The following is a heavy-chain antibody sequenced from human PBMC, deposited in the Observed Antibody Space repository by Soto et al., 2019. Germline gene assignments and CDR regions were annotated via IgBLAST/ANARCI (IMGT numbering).Heavy chain of an antibody. CDR1: GGSISSGGYS. Sequence: QLQLQESDSGLVKPSQTLSLTCAVSGGSISSGGYSWSWIRQPPGKGLEWIGYIYHSGSTYYNPSLKSRVTISVDRSKNQFSLKLSSVTAADTAVYYCARGGGYTPPTTKCWFDPWGQGTLVTVSS. V-gene: IGHV4-30-2*01. J-gene: IGHJ5*02. CDR3: ARGGGYTPPTTKCWFDP. CDR2: IYHSGST. D-gene: IGHD4-17*01.